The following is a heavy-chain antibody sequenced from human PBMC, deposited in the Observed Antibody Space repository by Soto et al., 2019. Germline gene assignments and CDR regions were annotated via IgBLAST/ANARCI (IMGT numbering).Heavy chain of an antibody. J-gene: IGHJ4*02. Sequence: GASVKVSCKASGGTFSSYTISWVRQAPGQGLEWLGRIIPILGIANYAQKFQGSVTITADKSASTAYMELSSLRSEDTAVDYCTREGFDHWGQGTLVTVSS. V-gene: IGHV1-69*02. CDR1: GGTFSSYT. CDR2: IIPILGIA. CDR3: TREGFDH.